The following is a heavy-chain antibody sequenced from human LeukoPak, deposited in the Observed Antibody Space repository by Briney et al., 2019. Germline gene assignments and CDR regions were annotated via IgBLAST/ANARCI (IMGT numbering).Heavy chain of an antibody. D-gene: IGHD2-2*01. Sequence: PGGALRLSCAASGFTFSSYTMNWLRQAPGKGLEWVSSISSSSSYIYYADSVKGRFTISRDNAKNSLYLQMNSLRAEDTAVYYCARDPSVVPAAKGRYFQHWGQGTLVTVSS. J-gene: IGHJ1*01. V-gene: IGHV3-21*01. CDR1: GFTFSSYT. CDR2: ISSSSSYI. CDR3: ARDPSVVPAAKGRYFQH.